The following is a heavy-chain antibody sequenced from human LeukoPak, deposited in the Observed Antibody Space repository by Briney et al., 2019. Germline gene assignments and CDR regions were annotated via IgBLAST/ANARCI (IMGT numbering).Heavy chain of an antibody. CDR1: GGSISSYN. CDR3: AREDGYSYMA. Sequence: SETLSLTCTVSGGSISSYNWSWIRQPPGKGLEWIGYIYYSGSTNYNPSLKSRVTISVDTSKNQFSLKLSSVTAADTAVYYCAREDGYSYMAWGQGTLVTVSS. CDR2: IYYSGST. V-gene: IGHV4-59*01. J-gene: IGHJ4*02. D-gene: IGHD5-18*01.